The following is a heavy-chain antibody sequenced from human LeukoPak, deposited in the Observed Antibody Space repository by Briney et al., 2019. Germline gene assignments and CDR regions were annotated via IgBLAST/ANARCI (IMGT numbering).Heavy chain of an antibody. J-gene: IGHJ4*02. CDR3: ANNVPEGRPLDY. D-gene: IGHD3-10*01. CDR2: MSGSGGST. V-gene: IGHV3-23*01. Sequence: GGSLRLSCAASGFIISSYAMCWVRPAPGKGQEWVSTMSGSGGSTYYAASVKGRFTISRDNSKNTLSLQMNSLRAEDTAVYYCANNVPEGRPLDYWGQGTLVTVSS. CDR1: GFIISSYA.